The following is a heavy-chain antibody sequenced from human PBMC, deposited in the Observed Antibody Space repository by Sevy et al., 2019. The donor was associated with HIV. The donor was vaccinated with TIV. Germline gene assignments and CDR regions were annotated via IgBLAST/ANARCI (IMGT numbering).Heavy chain of an antibody. Sequence: ASVKVSCKASGYTVTGYYMHWVRQAPGQGLEWMGWINPNSGGTNYAQKFQGRVTMTRDTSISTAYMELSRLRSDDTAGYYCARVCSGGSCYSSYYYYYGMDVWGQGTTVTVSS. D-gene: IGHD2-15*01. CDR2: INPNSGGT. CDR3: ARVCSGGSCYSSYYYYYGMDV. V-gene: IGHV1-2*02. CDR1: GYTVTGYY. J-gene: IGHJ6*02.